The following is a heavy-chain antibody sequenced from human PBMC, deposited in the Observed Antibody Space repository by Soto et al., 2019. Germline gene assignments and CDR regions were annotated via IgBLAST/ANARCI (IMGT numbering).Heavy chain of an antibody. Sequence: ASVKVSCKASGYTFTSYGISWVRQAPGQGLEWMGWISAYNGNTNYAQKLQGRVTMTTDTSTSTAYMELRSLRSDDTAVYYCARDGRTVTTGRRAYYYYYMDVWGKGTTVTVSS. J-gene: IGHJ6*03. D-gene: IGHD4-17*01. V-gene: IGHV1-18*01. CDR2: ISAYNGNT. CDR3: ARDGRTVTTGRRAYYYYYMDV. CDR1: GYTFTSYG.